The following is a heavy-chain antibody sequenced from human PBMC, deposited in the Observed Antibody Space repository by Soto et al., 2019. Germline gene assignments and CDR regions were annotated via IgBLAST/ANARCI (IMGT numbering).Heavy chain of an antibody. D-gene: IGHD3-10*01. CDR1: GFTFSSYA. CDR2: ISGSGGST. J-gene: IGHJ4*02. Sequence: EVQLLESGGGLVQPGGSLRLSCAASGFTFSSYAMSWVRQAPGKGLEWVSAISGSGGSTYYADSVKGRFTISRDNSKNTLYLKMNSLRAEDTAVYYCAKAGAGSTYYFDYWGQGTLVTVSS. V-gene: IGHV3-23*01. CDR3: AKAGAGSTYYFDY.